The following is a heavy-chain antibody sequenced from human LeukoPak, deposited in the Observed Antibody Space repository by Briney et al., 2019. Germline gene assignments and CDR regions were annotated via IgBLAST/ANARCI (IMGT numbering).Heavy chain of an antibody. CDR3: ARVIMEPKSGYYGMDV. CDR2: ISAYNGNT. Sequence: GASVKVSCKASGYTFTSYGISWVRQAPGQGLEWMGWISAYNGNTNYAQKLQGRVTMTTDTSTSTAYMELRSLRPDDTAVYYCARVIMEPKSGYYGMDVWGQGTTVTVSS. CDR1: GYTFTSYG. V-gene: IGHV1-18*01. J-gene: IGHJ6*02. D-gene: IGHD1-1*01.